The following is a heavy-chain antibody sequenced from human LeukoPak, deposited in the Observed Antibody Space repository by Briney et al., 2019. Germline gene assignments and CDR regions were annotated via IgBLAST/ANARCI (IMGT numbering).Heavy chain of an antibody. CDR1: GYTFTGHY. Sequence: GASVKVSCKASGYTFTGHYMHWVRQAPGQGLEWMGWINPNSGGTNYAQKFQGRVTMTRDTSISTVYMELSRLRSDDTAVYYCARGHTVTGLVVPRYNWFDPWGQGTLVTVSS. D-gene: IGHD3-22*01. J-gene: IGHJ5*02. CDR2: INPNSGGT. V-gene: IGHV1-2*02. CDR3: ARGHTVTGLVVPRYNWFDP.